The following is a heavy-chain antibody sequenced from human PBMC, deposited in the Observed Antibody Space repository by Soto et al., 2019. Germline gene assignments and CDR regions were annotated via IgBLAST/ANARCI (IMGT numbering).Heavy chain of an antibody. CDR1: GYTFTSYD. J-gene: IGHJ4*02. D-gene: IGHD1-26*01. CDR3: GRGRSGQLVVFY. Sequence: ASVKVSCKASGYTFTSYDINWVRQATGQGLEWMGWMNPNSGNTGYAQKFQGRVTMTRDMSTTTVYMELNNLSPDDTAVYYCGRGRSGQLVVFYWGQGTPVTVSS. CDR2: MNPNSGNT. V-gene: IGHV1-8*01.